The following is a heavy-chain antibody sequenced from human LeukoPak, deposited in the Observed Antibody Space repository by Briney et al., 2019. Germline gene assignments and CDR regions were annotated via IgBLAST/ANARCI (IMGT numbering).Heavy chain of an antibody. CDR2: IYYSGST. J-gene: IGHJ4*02. V-gene: IGHV4-59*01. D-gene: IGHD6-6*01. CDR3: ARASIAALGVDY. Sequence: PSETLSLTCTVSGGSISSYYWSWIRQPPGKGLEWIGYIYYSGSTNYNPSLKSRVTISVDTSKNQFSLKLSSVTAADTAVYYCARASIAALGVDYWGQGTLVTVSS. CDR1: GGSISSYY.